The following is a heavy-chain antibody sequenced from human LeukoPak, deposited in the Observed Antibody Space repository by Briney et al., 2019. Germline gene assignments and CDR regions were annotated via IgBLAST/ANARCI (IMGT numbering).Heavy chain of an antibody. Sequence: GGSLRLSCAASGFTFSSYWMSWVRQAPGKGLEWVSAISGSGGSTYYADSVKGRFTISRDNSKNTLYLQMNSLRAEDTAVYYCAKDRLEYYDIRALDAFDIWGQGTMVTVSS. CDR3: AKDRLEYYDIRALDAFDI. J-gene: IGHJ3*02. D-gene: IGHD3-3*01. CDR2: ISGSGGST. CDR1: GFTFSSYW. V-gene: IGHV3-23*01.